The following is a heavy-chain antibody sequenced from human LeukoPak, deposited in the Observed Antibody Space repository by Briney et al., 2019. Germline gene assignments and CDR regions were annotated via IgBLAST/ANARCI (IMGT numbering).Heavy chain of an antibody. CDR1: GFTFSSYG. D-gene: IGHD5-12*01. CDR2: IWYDGSNK. Sequence: PGRSLRLSCAASGFTFSSYGMHWVRRAPGKGLEWVAVIWYDGSNKYYADSVKGRFTISRDNSKNTLYLQMNSLRAEDTAVYYCARDRSGYSGYGGGDYGMDVWGQGTTVTVSS. CDR3: ARDRSGYSGYGGGDYGMDV. J-gene: IGHJ6*02. V-gene: IGHV3-33*01.